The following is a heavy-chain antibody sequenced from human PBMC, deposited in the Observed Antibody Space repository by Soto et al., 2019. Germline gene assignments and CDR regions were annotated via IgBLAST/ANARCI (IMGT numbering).Heavy chain of an antibody. CDR3: ARLSVRYCSGGSCSQLDY. Sequence: EVQLVESGGGLVQPGGSVRLSCAASGFTFSTYSMNWVRQAPGKGLEWVSFISSSGGTIYYADPVKGRFTISRDNAKNSLYLQMNSLSDEDTAVYYCARLSVRYCSGGSCSQLDYWGQGTLVTVSS. CDR1: GFTFSTYS. J-gene: IGHJ4*02. V-gene: IGHV3-48*02. CDR2: ISSSGGTI. D-gene: IGHD2-15*01.